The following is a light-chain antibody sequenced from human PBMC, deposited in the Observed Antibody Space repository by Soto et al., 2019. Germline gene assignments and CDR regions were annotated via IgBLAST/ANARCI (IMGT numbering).Light chain of an antibody. CDR1: QSVSSSY. Sequence: EIVLTQSPGTLSLSPGEGATLSCRASQSVSSSYLAWYQQNRGQAPRLLIYGASTRATGTPDRFSGSGSGTDFTLTITRLEPEDLAVYYCQQYGSSRWTFGQGTKVDIK. V-gene: IGKV3-20*01. CDR3: QQYGSSRWT. J-gene: IGKJ1*01. CDR2: GAS.